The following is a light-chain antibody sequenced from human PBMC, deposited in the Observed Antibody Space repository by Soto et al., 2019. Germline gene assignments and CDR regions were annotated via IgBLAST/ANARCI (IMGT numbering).Light chain of an antibody. J-gene: IGKJ5*01. V-gene: IGKV1-6*01. CDR1: QGIRND. CDR2: AAS. CDR3: LQDYNYPFT. Sequence: VQMTHAPSSLSASVLYRVTITFLASQGIRNDLGWYQQKPGKAPKLLIYAASSLQSGVPSRFSGSGSGTDFTLTISSLQPEDFATYYCLQDYNYPFTFGQGTRLEIK.